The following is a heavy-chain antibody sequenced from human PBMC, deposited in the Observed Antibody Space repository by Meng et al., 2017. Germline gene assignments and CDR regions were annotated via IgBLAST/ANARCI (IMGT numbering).Heavy chain of an antibody. V-gene: IGHV1-69*06. D-gene: IGHD2-15*01. CDR3: ARDGYCSGGSCYGMDV. J-gene: IGHJ6*02. Sequence: SVKVSCKASGYTFTSYGISWVRQAPGQGLEWMGGIIPIFGTANYAQKFQGRVTITADKSTSTAYMELSSLRSEDTAVYYCARDGYCSGGSCYGMDVWGQGTTVTVSS. CDR1: GYTFTSYG. CDR2: IIPIFGTA.